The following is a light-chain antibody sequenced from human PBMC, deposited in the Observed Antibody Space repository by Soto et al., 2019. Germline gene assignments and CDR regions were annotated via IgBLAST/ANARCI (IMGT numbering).Light chain of an antibody. CDR1: QSVSGSY. J-gene: IGKJ4*01. V-gene: IGKV3-20*01. Sequence: EIVLTQSPGTLSLSPGERAILSCRASQSVSGSYLAWYQQKPGQAPRLLIYDTSSRATGIPDRFGGSGSGADFTLTISRLEPEDFAVYYCQHYGNSRGTFGGGTKEDI. CDR2: DTS. CDR3: QHYGNSRGT.